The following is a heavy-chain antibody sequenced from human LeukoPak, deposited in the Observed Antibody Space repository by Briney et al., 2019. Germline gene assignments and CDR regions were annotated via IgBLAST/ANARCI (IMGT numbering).Heavy chain of an antibody. J-gene: IGHJ4*02. Sequence: SETLSLTCTVSGGSIGSYYWSWIRQPPGKGLEWIGYIYYSGSTNYNPSLKSRVTISVDTSKNQFSLKLSSVTAADTAVYYCARERLDYFDYWGQGTLVTVSS. D-gene: IGHD5-12*01. CDR2: IYYSGST. V-gene: IGHV4-59*01. CDR1: GGSIGSYY. CDR3: ARERLDYFDY.